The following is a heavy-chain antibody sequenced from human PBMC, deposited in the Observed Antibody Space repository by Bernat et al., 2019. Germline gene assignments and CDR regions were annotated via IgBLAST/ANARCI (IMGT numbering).Heavy chain of an antibody. D-gene: IGHD6-13*01. CDR3: AKCIVAAGRSLYYHYGMDV. J-gene: IGHJ6*02. V-gene: IGHV3-7*02. CDR1: GFNFGGYW. CDR2: IKQDGSER. Sequence: EVQLVESGGGLVQPGGSLSLPCAASGFNFGGYWMTWVRQAPGKGLDGVANIKQDGSERFYVDSVKGRFTISRDNAKNSLYLQMTSLRAEDTAVYYCAKCIVAAGRSLYYHYGMDVWGQGTTVTVSS.